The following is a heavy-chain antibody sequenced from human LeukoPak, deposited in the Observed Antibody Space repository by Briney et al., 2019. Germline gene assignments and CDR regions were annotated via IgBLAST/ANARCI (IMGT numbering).Heavy chain of an antibody. V-gene: IGHV3-74*01. D-gene: IGHD6-19*01. CDR3: ARDKSSSGWYSYYYYYMDV. J-gene: IGHJ6*03. CDR1: GFTFSSYW. CDR2: INSDGSST. Sequence: GGSLRLSCAASGFTFSSYWMHWVRQAPGKGLVWVSRINSDGSSTSYADSVEGRFTISRDNAKNTLYLQMNSLRAEDTAVYYCARDKSSSGWYSYYYYYMDVWGKGTTVTVSS.